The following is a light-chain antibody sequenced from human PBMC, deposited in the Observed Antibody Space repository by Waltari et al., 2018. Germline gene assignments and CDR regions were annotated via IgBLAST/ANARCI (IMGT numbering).Light chain of an antibody. CDR1: QTILYSSYNKNY. V-gene: IGKV4-1*01. Sequence: DIVMTQSPDSLAVSLGETTTINCKSSQTILYSSYNKNYLAWYQVKPGQAPKLLVYGTSTRESGVPDRFSGSGSGTDFSLTISSLQAEDVAVYYCQQYYSAPYTFGQGTKLEIK. J-gene: IGKJ2*01. CDR2: GTS. CDR3: QQYYSAPYT.